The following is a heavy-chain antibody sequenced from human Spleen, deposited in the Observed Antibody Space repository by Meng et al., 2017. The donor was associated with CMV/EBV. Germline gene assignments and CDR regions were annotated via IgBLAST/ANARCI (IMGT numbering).Heavy chain of an antibody. CDR2: ISSSSSYI. V-gene: IGHV3-21*01. J-gene: IGHJ4*02. CDR3: ARGGPEMATTYYFDY. Sequence: GGSLRLSCAASGFSFSSYAMSWVRQAPGKGLEWVSSISSSSSYIYYADSVKGRFTISRDNAKNSLYLQMNSLRAEDTAVYYCARGGPEMATTYYFDYWGQGTLVTVSS. D-gene: IGHD5-24*01. CDR1: GFSFSSYA.